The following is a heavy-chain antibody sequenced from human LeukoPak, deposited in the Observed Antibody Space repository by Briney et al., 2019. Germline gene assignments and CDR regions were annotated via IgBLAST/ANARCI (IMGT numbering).Heavy chain of an antibody. Sequence: GGSLRLSCAASGFTFSSYWMNWVRQAPGKGLECVSYISGSGNSIYYADSVKGRFTISRDNAKNSLYLQMKSLGAEDSAVYYCARGSLWGGSIDSWDHGTLVTVSS. J-gene: IGHJ5*01. D-gene: IGHD3-16*01. CDR1: GFTFSSYW. CDR2: ISGSGNSI. V-gene: IGHV3-48*01. CDR3: ARGSLWGGSIDS.